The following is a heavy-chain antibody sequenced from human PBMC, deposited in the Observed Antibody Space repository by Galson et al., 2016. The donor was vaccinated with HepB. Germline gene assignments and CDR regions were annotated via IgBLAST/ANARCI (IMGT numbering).Heavy chain of an antibody. J-gene: IGHJ4*02. V-gene: IGHV3-7*01. CDR1: GFTFSSNW. CDR2: IKEDGSET. CDR3: ARLLPRSYFDY. Sequence: SLRLSCAASGFTFSSNWMSWVRQAPGKGLEWVASIKEDGSETYYVDSVKGRFTISRDNAKNSLYLQMRSLRAEDTAVFYCARLLPRSYFDYWGQGTLVTVSS.